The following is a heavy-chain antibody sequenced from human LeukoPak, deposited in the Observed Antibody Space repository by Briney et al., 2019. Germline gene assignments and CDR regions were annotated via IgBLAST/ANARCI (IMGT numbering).Heavy chain of an antibody. CDR1: GYTFTGYY. J-gene: IGHJ3*02. CDR3: ARDLGRYFDWFLADAFDI. Sequence: ASVKVSCKASGYTFTGYYIHWVRQAPGQGLEWMGWISAYNGNTNYAQKLQGRVTMTTDTSTSTAYMELRSLRSDDTAVYYCARDLGRYFDWFLADAFDIWGQGTMVTVSS. V-gene: IGHV1-18*04. D-gene: IGHD3-9*01. CDR2: ISAYNGNT.